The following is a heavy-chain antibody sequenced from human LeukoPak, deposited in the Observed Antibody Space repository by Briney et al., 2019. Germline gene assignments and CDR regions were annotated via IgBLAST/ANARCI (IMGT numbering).Heavy chain of an antibody. J-gene: IGHJ6*03. CDR3: ARSSYDFWGGDYYYYMDV. D-gene: IGHD3-3*01. Sequence: PSETLSLTCIVSGGSISSGSYFWSWIRRPAGKGLEWIGRAYTSGSTNYNPSLKSRVTISIDTSKNQFSLKLSSVTAADTAVYYCARSSYDFWGGDYYYYMDVWGRGTTVTVSS. CDR1: GGSISSGSYF. V-gene: IGHV4-61*02. CDR2: AYTSGST.